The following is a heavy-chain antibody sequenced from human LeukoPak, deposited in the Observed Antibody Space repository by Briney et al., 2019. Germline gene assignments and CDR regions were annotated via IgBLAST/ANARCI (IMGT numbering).Heavy chain of an antibody. CDR1: TFALSRFA. Sequence: GGSLRLSCAASTFALSRFAMHWVRQAPGRGLEWVGVISYDGSDKFYADSVKGRFTISRDNSKNTLYLQMNSLRPEDAAVYYCARGGTEIYYYYYGMDVWGRGTTVTVSS. CDR3: ARGGTEIYYYYYGMDV. CDR2: ISYDGSDK. J-gene: IGHJ6*02. D-gene: IGHD5-24*01. V-gene: IGHV3-30*04.